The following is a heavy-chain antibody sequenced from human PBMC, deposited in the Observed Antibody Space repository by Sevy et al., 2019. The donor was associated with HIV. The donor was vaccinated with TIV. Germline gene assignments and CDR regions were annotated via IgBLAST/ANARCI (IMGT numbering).Heavy chain of an antibody. Sequence: GGSLRLSCAASGFTFSNAWMNWVRQAPGKGLEWVGRIKSKTDGGTTDYAAPGKGRFTISRDDSKNTLYLQMNSLKTEDTAVYYCTTDGGFWYYYDSSGDPVDYWGQGTLVTVSS. J-gene: IGHJ4*02. D-gene: IGHD3-22*01. V-gene: IGHV3-15*07. CDR3: TTDGGFWYYYDSSGDPVDY. CDR1: GFTFSNAW. CDR2: IKSKTDGGTT.